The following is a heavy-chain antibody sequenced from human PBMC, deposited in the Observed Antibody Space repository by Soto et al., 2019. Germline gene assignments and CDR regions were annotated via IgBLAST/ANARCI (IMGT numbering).Heavy chain of an antibody. J-gene: IGHJ4*02. CDR3: ASCDVCGCYRKYCLDY. CDR1: GGSISSGAYY. V-gene: IGHV4-30-4*08. D-gene: IGHD3-16*02. Sequence: PSETLSLTCTVSGGSISSGAYYWSWIRQPPGKGLEWIGYIYYSGSTYYNPSLKSRVTISVDTSKNQFSLKLSSVTAADTAVYCWASCDVCGCYRKYCLDYWGQGTLVTVSS. CDR2: IYYSGST.